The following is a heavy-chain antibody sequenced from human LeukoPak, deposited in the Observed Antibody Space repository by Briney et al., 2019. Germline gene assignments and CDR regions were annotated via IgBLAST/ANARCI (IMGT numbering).Heavy chain of an antibody. CDR2: ISAYNGNT. Sequence: ASVKVSCKASGYTFTTYGISWVRQAPGQGLELTGWISAYNGNTNYAQKLQDRVTMTTDTSTSTAYMELRSLRSDDTAVYYCARGRYCSSTSCYKVYYYYMDVWGKGTTVTVSS. J-gene: IGHJ6*03. CDR1: GYTFTTYG. V-gene: IGHV1-18*01. D-gene: IGHD2-2*02. CDR3: ARGRYCSSTSCYKVYYYYMDV.